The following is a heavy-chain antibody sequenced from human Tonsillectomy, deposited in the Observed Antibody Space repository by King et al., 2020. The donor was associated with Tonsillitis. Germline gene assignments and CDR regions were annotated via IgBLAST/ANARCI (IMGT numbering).Heavy chain of an antibody. V-gene: IGHV4-59*08. D-gene: IGHD3-3*01. J-gene: IGHJ3*02. CDR1: GGSIRSYY. Sequence: VQLQESGPGLVKPSETLSLTFTVSGGSIRSYYWSWFRQPPGKGLEWIEYSYYSGSTNYNPSLKSRVTISVDTSKNQFSLKLTSVTAADTAVYYCARHIGASRAFDIWGHGTMVTVSS. CDR2: SYYSGST. CDR3: ARHIGASRAFDI.